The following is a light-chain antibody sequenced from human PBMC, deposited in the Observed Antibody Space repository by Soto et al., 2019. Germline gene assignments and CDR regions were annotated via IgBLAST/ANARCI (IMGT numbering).Light chain of an antibody. V-gene: IGKV3-20*01. CDR3: QHYGRSLYT. CDR2: GAS. CDR1: QSVPSNY. Sequence: EIVLTQSPGTLSLSPGERATLSCRASQSVPSNYLAWYQQKPGQAPRLLIYGASSMATGIPDRFSGSGSGTDFTLTISRLDPEDFAVYYCQHYGRSLYTFGQGTKLEIK. J-gene: IGKJ2*01.